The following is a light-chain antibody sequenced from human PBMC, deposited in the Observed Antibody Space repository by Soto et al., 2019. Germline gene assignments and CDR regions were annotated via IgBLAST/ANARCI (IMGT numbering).Light chain of an antibody. CDR2: ASV. V-gene: IGKV1-39*01. Sequence: DIQMTQPPSSLSASVGDRVTITCRASQNINTHLNWYQKKPGRAPKLLIAASVNFQSAVSSRFSGSGSGTDFTLTISGLLPDDFGTYYCQQSSSAPLTFGGGTKVEIK. CDR1: QNINTH. J-gene: IGKJ4*01. CDR3: QQSSSAPLT.